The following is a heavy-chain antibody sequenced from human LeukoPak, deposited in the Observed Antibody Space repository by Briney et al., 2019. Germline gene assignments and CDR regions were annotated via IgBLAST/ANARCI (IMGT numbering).Heavy chain of an antibody. CDR2: IHYSGNT. CDR3: ARHADGYNSGFLDF. D-gene: IGHD5-24*01. J-gene: IGHJ3*01. V-gene: IGHV4-59*08. CDR1: GDSIRIYY. Sequence: SETLSLTCIVSGDSIRIYYWSWIRQSPGKGLEWIGYIHYSGNTFSNPALKSRVTISIDTPKNQFSLQLRSGTAEDTAVYFWARHADGYNSGFLDFWGPGTMVTVSS.